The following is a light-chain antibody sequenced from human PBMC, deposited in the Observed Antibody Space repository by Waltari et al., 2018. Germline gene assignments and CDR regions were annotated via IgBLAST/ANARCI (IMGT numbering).Light chain of an antibody. Sequence: CQQKPGQAPRTLIYDTSNKHSWTPARVSGSLLGGKAALTLSGAQSEDEAEYHCLLSYSGARWVFGGGTRLTVL. CDR2: DTS. J-gene: IGLJ3*02. CDR3: LLSYSGARWV. V-gene: IGLV7-46*01.